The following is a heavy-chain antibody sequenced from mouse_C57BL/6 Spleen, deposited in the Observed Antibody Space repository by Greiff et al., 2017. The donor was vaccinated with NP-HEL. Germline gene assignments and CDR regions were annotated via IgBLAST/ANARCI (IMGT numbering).Heavy chain of an antibody. CDR1: GYTFTSYW. V-gene: IGHV1-69*01. J-gene: IGHJ4*01. Sequence: QVQLQQSGAELVMPGASVKLSCKASGYTFTSYWMHWVKQRPGQSLEWIGEIDPSDSYTNYNQKFKGKSTLTVDKSSSTAYMQLSSLTSEDSAVYYCARGPITTVPYAMDYWGQGTSVTVSS. D-gene: IGHD1-1*01. CDR2: IDPSDSYT. CDR3: ARGPITTVPYAMDY.